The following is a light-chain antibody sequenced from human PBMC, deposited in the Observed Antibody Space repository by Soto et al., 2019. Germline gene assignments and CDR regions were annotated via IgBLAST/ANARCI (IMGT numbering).Light chain of an antibody. V-gene: IGLV2-8*01. Sequence: QSVLTQPPSASGSPGQSVTISCTGTSSDVGGYNYVSWYQQHPGKAPKVMIYEVNKRPSGVPDRFSGSKSGNTASLTVSGFRVEDEANYYCSPHAGSNNVYAFGTGTRVT. CDR1: SSDVGGYNY. CDR3: SPHAGSNNVYA. CDR2: EVN. J-gene: IGLJ1*01.